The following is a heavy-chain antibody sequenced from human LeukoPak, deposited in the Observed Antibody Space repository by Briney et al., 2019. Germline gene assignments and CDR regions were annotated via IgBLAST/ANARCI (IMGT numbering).Heavy chain of an antibody. CDR1: GFTFSSYA. V-gene: IGHV3-23*01. CDR3: ARDGYSSGWYQEEGYYGMDV. J-gene: IGHJ6*02. Sequence: GGSLRLSFAASGFTFSSYAMSWVRQAPGKGLEWVSAISGSGGSTYYADSVKGRFTISRDNSKNTLYLQMNSLRAEDTAVYYCARDGYSSGWYQEEGYYGMDVWGQGTTVTVSS. CDR2: ISGSGGST. D-gene: IGHD6-19*01.